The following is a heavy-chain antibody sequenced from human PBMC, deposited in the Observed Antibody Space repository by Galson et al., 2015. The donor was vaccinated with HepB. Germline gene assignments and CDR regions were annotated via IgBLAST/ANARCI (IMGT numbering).Heavy chain of an antibody. D-gene: IGHD3-16*02. CDR1: GYTSTSYS. J-gene: IGHJ4*02. CDR3: ARGKGELSLYRYNSLPTY. Sequence: SVKVSCKASGYTSTSYSIHWVRQAPAQGLEWMGIIHPSGGGANYVQKFQGRVTMTRDTSTSTVYMELRSLRSEDTAVYYCARGKGELSLYRYNSLPTYWGQGTLVTVSS. CDR2: IHPSGGGA. V-gene: IGHV1-46*01.